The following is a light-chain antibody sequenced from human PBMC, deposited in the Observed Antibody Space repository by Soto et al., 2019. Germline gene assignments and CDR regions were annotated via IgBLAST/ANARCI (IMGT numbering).Light chain of an antibody. CDR3: QQYSNWPRT. V-gene: IGKV3-15*01. CDR2: GES. CDR1: QSVSSN. J-gene: IGKJ1*01. Sequence: IVMTQSPATLSVSPGERATLSCRASQSVSSNLAWYQQKPRQAPRLLLYGESTRATGIPARFSGSGSGTEFTLTISSLQSEDFAVYYCQQYSNWPRTFGQGTKVEIK.